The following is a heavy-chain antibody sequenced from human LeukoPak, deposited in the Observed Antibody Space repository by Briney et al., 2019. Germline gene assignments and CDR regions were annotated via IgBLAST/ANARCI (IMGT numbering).Heavy chain of an antibody. J-gene: IGHJ4*02. CDR2: IYYSGST. Sequence: KTSETLSLTCTVSGGSISSYYWSWIRQPPGKGLEWIGYIYYSGSTNYNPSLKSRVTISVDTSKNQFSLKLSSVTAADTAVYHCASSYENVYYFDYWGQGTLVTVSS. V-gene: IGHV4-59*08. CDR1: GGSISSYY. CDR3: ASSYENVYYFDY. D-gene: IGHD3-16*01.